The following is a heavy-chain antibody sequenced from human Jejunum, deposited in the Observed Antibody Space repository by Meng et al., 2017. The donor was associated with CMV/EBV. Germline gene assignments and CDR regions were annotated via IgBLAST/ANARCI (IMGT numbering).Heavy chain of an antibody. D-gene: IGHD4-11*01. Sequence: VYLVEYGGALVKPGGSLGLSCAASGFTFSDYYVTWIRQAPGKGLEWISYISSTGSITNYADTVMGRFTISRDNAKNSLYLDMNSLRVEDTAVYYCARIATVTTRQCLDYWGQGTLVTVSS. CDR1: GFTFSDYY. V-gene: IGHV3-11*06. CDR2: ISSTGSIT. CDR3: ARIATVTTRQCLDY. J-gene: IGHJ4*02.